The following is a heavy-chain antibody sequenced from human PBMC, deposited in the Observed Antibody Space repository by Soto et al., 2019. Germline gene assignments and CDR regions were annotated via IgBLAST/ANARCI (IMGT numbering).Heavy chain of an antibody. D-gene: IGHD6-6*01. CDR3: AKDRSSSYFDY. Sequence: QVQLVESGGGVVQPGRSLRLSCAASGFTFSSYGMHWVRQAPGKGLEWVAVISYDGSNKYYADSVKGRFTISRDNSKNTLYLQMNSLRAEDPAVYYCAKDRSSSYFDYWGQGTLVTVSS. V-gene: IGHV3-30*18. CDR1: GFTFSSYG. J-gene: IGHJ4*02. CDR2: ISYDGSNK.